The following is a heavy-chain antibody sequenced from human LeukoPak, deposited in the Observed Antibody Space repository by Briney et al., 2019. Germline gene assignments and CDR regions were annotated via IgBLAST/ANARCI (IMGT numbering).Heavy chain of an antibody. Sequence: GASVKVSCKASGYTFTGYYMHWVRQAPGQGLEWMGWINPNSGGTNYAQKFQGRDTMTRDTSISTAYMELSRLRSDDTAVYYCARDLVPHQRVEDYWGQGTLVTVSS. V-gene: IGHV1-2*02. D-gene: IGHD6-6*01. CDR1: GYTFTGYY. CDR3: ARDLVPHQRVEDY. J-gene: IGHJ4*02. CDR2: INPNSGGT.